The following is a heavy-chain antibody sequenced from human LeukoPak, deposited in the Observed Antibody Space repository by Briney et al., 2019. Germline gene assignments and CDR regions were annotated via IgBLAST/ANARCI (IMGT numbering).Heavy chain of an antibody. J-gene: IGHJ4*02. D-gene: IGHD4-23*01. CDR2: IWYDGSNK. Sequence: GKSLRLSCAAAGFTFSGFGMHWVRQAPGKGLEWVAVIWYDGSNKYYADSVKGRFTISRDNPKNTLYVQMNSLRAEDTAVYYCARGRGADYGGNSGYFDYWGQGTLVTVSS. CDR1: GFTFSGFG. CDR3: ARGRGADYGGNSGYFDY. V-gene: IGHV3-33*01.